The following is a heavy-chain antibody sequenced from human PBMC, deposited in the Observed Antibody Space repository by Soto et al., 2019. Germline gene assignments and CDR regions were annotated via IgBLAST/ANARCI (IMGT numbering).Heavy chain of an antibody. CDR2: INPSGGIT. CDR1: GYTLTSYY. CDR3: ARGISNTRYYYYYGMDV. J-gene: IGHJ6*02. D-gene: IGHD2-2*01. Sequence: ASVKVSCKASGYTLTSYYLHWVRQAPGQGPEWMGIINPSGGITNDAQKFQDRVTMTSDTSTSTVYMELSSLRSEDTAVYYCARGISNTRYYYYYGMDVWGQGTTVTVSS. V-gene: IGHV1-46*01.